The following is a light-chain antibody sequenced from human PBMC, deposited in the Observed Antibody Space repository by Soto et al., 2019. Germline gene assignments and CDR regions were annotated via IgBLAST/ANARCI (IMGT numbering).Light chain of an antibody. J-gene: IGKJ1*01. CDR1: QSVSSSY. V-gene: IGKV3-20*01. CDR3: QQYGSSPRT. Sequence: EIVLTQSPGTLSLSPGERATLSCRASQSVSSSYLAWYQQKPGQAPRLLIYGASSRATGIPDRFSGRGSGTDSTLTISRLGPEDFAVYYCQQYGSSPRTFGQGTKVDIK. CDR2: GAS.